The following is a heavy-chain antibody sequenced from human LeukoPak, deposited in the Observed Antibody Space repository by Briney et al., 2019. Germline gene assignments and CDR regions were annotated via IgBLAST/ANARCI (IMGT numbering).Heavy chain of an antibody. Sequence: GASVKVSCKASGYTFTSYDINWVRQATGQGLEWMGWMNPNSGNTGYAQKFQGRVTITRNTSISTAYMELSSLRSEDTAVYYCARRNSGYSSSWYSPLYYYYYMDVWGKGTTVTVSS. CDR2: MNPNSGNT. CDR1: GYTFTSYD. J-gene: IGHJ6*03. V-gene: IGHV1-8*03. CDR3: ARRNSGYSSSWYSPLYYYYYMDV. D-gene: IGHD6-13*01.